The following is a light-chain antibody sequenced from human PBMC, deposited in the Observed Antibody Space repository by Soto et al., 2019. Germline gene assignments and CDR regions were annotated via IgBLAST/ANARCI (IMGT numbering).Light chain of an antibody. Sequence: IVMTQSPAALSVSPGDSATLSCRASQIVNNNVAWYQQKPGQAPRLLIFAASTRATGVAARFSGSGSGTEFTLTISSLQSEDFTVYYCQQDNKWPLTFGQGTKVDIK. CDR3: QQDNKWPLT. V-gene: IGKV3-15*01. CDR1: QIVNNN. CDR2: AAS. J-gene: IGKJ1*01.